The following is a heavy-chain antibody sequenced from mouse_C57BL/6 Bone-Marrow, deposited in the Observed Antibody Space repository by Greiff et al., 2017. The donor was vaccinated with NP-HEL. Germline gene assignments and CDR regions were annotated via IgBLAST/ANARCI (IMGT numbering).Heavy chain of an antibody. D-gene: IGHD2-2*01. V-gene: IGHV3-8*01. Sequence: DVQLQESGPGLAKPSPTLSLSCSVTGYSITSDYLNWIRKFPGHNLEYIGYISYNGSTSYNPSLKSRNSITRDTSKNHSYHQLNSVSTEDTAIYCCARSPLWLRRNYDAMDYWGQGTSVTVSS. CDR3: ARSPLWLRRNYDAMDY. J-gene: IGHJ4*01. CDR2: ISYNGST. CDR1: GYSITSDY.